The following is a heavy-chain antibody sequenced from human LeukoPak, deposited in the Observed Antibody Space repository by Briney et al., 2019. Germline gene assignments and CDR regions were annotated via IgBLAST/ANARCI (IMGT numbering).Heavy chain of an antibody. V-gene: IGHV3-30*04. D-gene: IGHD3-22*01. CDR1: GFTFSSYA. CDR2: ISYDGSNQ. Sequence: GGSLRLSCAASGFTFSSYAMSWVRQAPGKGLEWVAVISYDGSNQYYTDSVKGRFTISRDNSKNTLYLQMNSLRAEDTAVYYCARDLGPHYYDSSGFDYWGQGTLVTVSS. J-gene: IGHJ4*02. CDR3: ARDLGPHYYDSSGFDY.